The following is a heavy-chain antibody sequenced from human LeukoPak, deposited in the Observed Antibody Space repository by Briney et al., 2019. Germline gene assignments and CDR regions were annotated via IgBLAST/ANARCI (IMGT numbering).Heavy chain of an antibody. CDR2: IVHSGST. V-gene: IGHV4-4*02. Sequence: PSETLSLTCAVSGAFICRGYWWSWVRQPPGKGLEWIGEIVHSGSTNYDPSLKSRVIISVDKSKNHLSLRLSSVTAADTAVYYCARAGDYTLDYWGQGTLVTVSS. CDR3: ARAGDYTLDY. D-gene: IGHD3-3*01. CDR1: GAFICRGYW. J-gene: IGHJ4*02.